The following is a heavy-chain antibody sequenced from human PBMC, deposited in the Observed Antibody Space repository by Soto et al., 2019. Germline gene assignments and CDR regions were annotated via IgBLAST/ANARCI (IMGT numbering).Heavy chain of an antibody. CDR1: GFTFSSYA. V-gene: IGHV3-30-3*01. CDR2: ISYDGSNK. Sequence: QVQLVESGGGVVQPGRSLRLSCAASGFTFSSYAMDWVRQAPGKGLEWVAVISYDGSNKYYADSVKGRFTISRDNSKNTLYLQMNSLRAEDTAVYYCAREGPGGGRYPYYFDYWGQGTLVTVSS. J-gene: IGHJ4*02. CDR3: AREGPGGGRYPYYFDY. D-gene: IGHD1-26*01.